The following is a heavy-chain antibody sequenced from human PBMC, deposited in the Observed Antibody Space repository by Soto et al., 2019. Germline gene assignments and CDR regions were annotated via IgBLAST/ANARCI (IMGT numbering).Heavy chain of an antibody. D-gene: IGHD2-2*01. J-gene: IGHJ4*02. CDR2: ISYDGSNK. CDR3: AKDEAGDIALVPAAPGC. Sequence: QVQLVESGGGVVQPGRSLRLSCAASGFTFSSYGMHWVRQAPGKGLEWVAVISYDGSNKYYADSVKGRFTISRDNSKNTLYLQRNSLRAEDTAVYYCAKDEAGDIALVPAAPGCWGQGTLVTVSS. CDR1: GFTFSSYG. V-gene: IGHV3-30*18.